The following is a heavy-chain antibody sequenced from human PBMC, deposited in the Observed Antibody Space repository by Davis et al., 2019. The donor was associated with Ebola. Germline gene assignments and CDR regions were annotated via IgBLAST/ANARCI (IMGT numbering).Heavy chain of an antibody. V-gene: IGHV3-53*05. CDR2: IHSDGGT. D-gene: IGHD1-14*01. CDR1: GFTVSNNF. Sequence: GGSLRLSCAASGFTVSNNFITWVRQAPERGLEWVSIIHSDGGTYYADSVKGRFTISRDNSKNTLYLQMSSLRAEDTAVYYCARDLPGGDWYFDLWGRGTLVTVSS. CDR3: ARDLPGGDWYFDL. J-gene: IGHJ2*01.